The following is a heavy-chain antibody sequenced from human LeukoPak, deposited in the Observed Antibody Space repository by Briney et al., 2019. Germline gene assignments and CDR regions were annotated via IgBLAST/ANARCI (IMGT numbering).Heavy chain of an antibody. V-gene: IGHV3-48*04. Sequence: GGSLRLSCAASGFTFSSYSMNWVRQAPGKGLEWLSYIGSSGSPIYYADSVKGRFTISRDNAKNSLYLQMNRLRAEDTALYYCAKGLGFGAFDVWGQGTMVTVSS. J-gene: IGHJ3*01. CDR3: AKGLGFGAFDV. CDR1: GFTFSSYS. CDR2: IGSSGSPI. D-gene: IGHD3-3*01.